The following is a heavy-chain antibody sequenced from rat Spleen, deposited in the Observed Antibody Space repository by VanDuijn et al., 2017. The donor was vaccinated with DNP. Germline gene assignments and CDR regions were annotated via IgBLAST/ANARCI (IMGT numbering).Heavy chain of an antibody. J-gene: IGHJ4*01. CDR1: GFTFSDCC. D-gene: IGHD1-12*01. CDR3: TRHRTIMPYYYAMDA. V-gene: IGHV5-29*01. Sequence: EGLMVEADGGVVQPGRSLKLSCAASGFTFSDCCMTWLQHATGRGLEWSATISYNGGTPYYRDSVKGRFTIARDNAQSTLNLQMDSLRSEDTATYYCTRHRTIMPYYYAMDAWGQGASVTVSS. CDR2: ISYNGGTP.